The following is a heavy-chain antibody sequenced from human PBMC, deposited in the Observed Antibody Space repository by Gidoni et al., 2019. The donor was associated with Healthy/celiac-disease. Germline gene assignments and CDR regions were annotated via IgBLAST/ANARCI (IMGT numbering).Heavy chain of an antibody. CDR2: ISGSGGST. D-gene: IGHD3-10*02. J-gene: IGHJ3*02. V-gene: IGHV3-23*01. CDR3: AKRVCTRPCSDAFDI. CDR1: GCTFSSYA. Sequence: EVQLLESGGGLVQPGGSLRLSCAASGCTFSSYAMSWVRQAPGKGLDWVSAISGSGGSTYYADSVKGRFPISRDNSKNTLYLQMNSLRAEDTAVYYCAKRVCTRPCSDAFDIWGQGTMVTVSS.